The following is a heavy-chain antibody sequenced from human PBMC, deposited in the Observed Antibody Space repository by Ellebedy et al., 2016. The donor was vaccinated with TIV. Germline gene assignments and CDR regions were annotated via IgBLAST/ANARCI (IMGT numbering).Heavy chain of an antibody. CDR1: GYTFTKYY. V-gene: IGHV1-46*01. D-gene: IGHD1-14*01. CDR2: LDARLGST. J-gene: IGHJ4*02. Sequence: ASVKVSCKASGYTFTKYYFHWIRQAPGQGLEWMGVLDARLGSTVYAQKFQDRISMTRDTSARTVYLELRSLRPEDTAIYYCTSVPSAGADFWGQGTLVTVSS. CDR3: TSVPSAGADF.